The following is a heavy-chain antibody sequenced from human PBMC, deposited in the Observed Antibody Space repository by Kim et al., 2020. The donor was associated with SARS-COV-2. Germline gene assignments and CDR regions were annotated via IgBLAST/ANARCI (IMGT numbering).Heavy chain of an antibody. CDR3: ARDHRGLDAFDI. CDR1: GFTVSSNY. J-gene: IGHJ3*02. CDR2: IYSGGST. Sequence: GGSLRLSCAASGFTVSSNYMSWVRQAPGKGLEWVSVIYSGGSTYYADSVKGRFTISRDNSKNTLYLQMNSLRAEDTAVYYCARDHRGLDAFDIWGQGTMVTVSS. V-gene: IGHV3-66*01.